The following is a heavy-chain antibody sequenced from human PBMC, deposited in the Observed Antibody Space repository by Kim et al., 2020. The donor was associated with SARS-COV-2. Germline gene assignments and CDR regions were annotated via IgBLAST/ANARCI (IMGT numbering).Heavy chain of an antibody. CDR3: AKSRGSGSDYGFDY. D-gene: IGHD1-26*01. Sequence: ANSGQSRCTNSRDHSKNTLYVQVNSLRADDTAVYYCAKSRGSGSDYGFDYWGQGTLVTVSS. J-gene: IGHJ4*02. V-gene: IGHV3-23*01.